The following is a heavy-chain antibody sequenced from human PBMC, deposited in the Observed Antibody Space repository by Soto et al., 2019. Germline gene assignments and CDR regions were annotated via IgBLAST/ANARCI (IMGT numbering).Heavy chain of an antibody. CDR1: GYTFTSYA. V-gene: IGHV1-3*01. D-gene: IGHD2-2*01. Sequence: QVQLVQSGAEVKKPGASVKVSCKASGYTFTSYAMHWVRQAPGQRLEWMGWINAGNGNTKYSQKFQGRVTITRDTSASTAYIELSSLRSEDTAVYYCARDYCSSTSCYPADWGQGTLVTVSS. J-gene: IGHJ4*02. CDR2: INAGNGNT. CDR3: ARDYCSSTSCYPAD.